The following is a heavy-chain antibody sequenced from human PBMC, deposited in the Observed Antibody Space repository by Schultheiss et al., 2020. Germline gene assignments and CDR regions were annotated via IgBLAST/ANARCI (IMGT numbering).Heavy chain of an antibody. J-gene: IGHJ4*02. CDR3: AREVDSSGFYYFDY. V-gene: IGHV4-59*12. CDR1: GGSISSYY. D-gene: IGHD3-22*01. CDR2: IYYSGST. Sequence: SQTLSLTCTVSGGSISSYYWSWIRQPPGKGLEWIGYIYYSGSTNYNPSLKSRVTISVDTSTHQFSLKLSSVTAADTAVYYCAREVDSSGFYYFDYWGQGTLVTVSS.